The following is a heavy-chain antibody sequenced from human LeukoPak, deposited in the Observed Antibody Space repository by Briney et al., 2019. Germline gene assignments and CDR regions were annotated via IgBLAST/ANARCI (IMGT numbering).Heavy chain of an antibody. D-gene: IGHD1-26*01. CDR1: GFTFTDAW. Sequence: PGGSLRLSCAASGFTFTDAWMSWVRQAPGKGLEWVGHVKSNTAGGTTDYAAPVKGRFTISRDDSKNTLYLQMNSLKTEDTALYYCVTEYYGSYNFWGQGALVTVSS. V-gene: IGHV3-15*01. CDR3: VTEYYGSYNF. J-gene: IGHJ4*02. CDR2: VKSNTAGGTT.